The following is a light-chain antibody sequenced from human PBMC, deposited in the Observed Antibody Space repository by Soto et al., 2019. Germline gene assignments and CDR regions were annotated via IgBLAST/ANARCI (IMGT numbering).Light chain of an antibody. CDR3: QQYNSYSLT. J-gene: IGKJ4*01. V-gene: IGKV1-5*03. Sequence: DIQMTQSPSTLSASEGDRVTITCRASQSISSWVAWYQQKPGKAPKLLIYKASTLESGVPSRFSGSGSGTEFTLTISSLQPDDFATYYCQQYNSYSLTFGGGTKVEIK. CDR2: KAS. CDR1: QSISSW.